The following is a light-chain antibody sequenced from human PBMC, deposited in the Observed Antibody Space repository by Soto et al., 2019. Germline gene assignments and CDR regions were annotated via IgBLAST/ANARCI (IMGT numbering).Light chain of an antibody. J-gene: IGKJ1*01. Sequence: EIVLTQSPGTLSLSPEERATLSCRASQSISSSYLAWYQQKPGQAPRLLIYGASTRATGIPARFSGSGSGTELTLTISSLQSEDFAVYYCQQYNNWPETFGQGTKVDIK. V-gene: IGKV3-15*01. CDR1: QSISSSY. CDR2: GAS. CDR3: QQYNNWPET.